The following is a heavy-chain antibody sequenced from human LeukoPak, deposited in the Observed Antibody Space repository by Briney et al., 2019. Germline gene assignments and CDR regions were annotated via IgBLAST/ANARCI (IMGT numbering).Heavy chain of an antibody. J-gene: IGHJ4*02. V-gene: IGHV3-23*01. D-gene: IGHD2-2*02. CDR1: VFTLSSYA. Sequence: PGGSLRLSCAASVFTLSSYAMSWVRQAPGKGLEWVSAISGSGGSTFYADSVKGRFTISRDNSKNTLYLQMNSLRAEDTAVYYCAKARYCSSTNCYSSFDYWGQGTPVTVSS. CDR3: AKARYCSSTNCYSSFDY. CDR2: ISGSGGST.